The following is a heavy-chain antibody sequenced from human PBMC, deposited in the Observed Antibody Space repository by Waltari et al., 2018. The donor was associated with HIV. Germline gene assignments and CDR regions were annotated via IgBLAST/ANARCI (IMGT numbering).Heavy chain of an antibody. CDR1: GFIFGDYA. J-gene: IGHJ6*02. Sequence: QEQLVESGGGVAQPGRSLRLSCSASGFIFGDYAMHWVRQAPGKGLEWVGLISFDGNNAYDADSVKGRFAISRDNSKNTMSLQMNSRRSDDTAQYYCARTIFGVMITSDFFYGMDVWGQGTTVTVS. V-gene: IGHV3-30*09. CDR3: ARTIFGVMITSDFFYGMDV. D-gene: IGHD3-3*01. CDR2: ISFDGNNA.